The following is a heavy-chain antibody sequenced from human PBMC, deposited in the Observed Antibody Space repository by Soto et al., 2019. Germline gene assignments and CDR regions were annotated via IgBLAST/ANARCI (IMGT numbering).Heavy chain of an antibody. Sequence: PSETLSLTCTVSGGSISSGNYYWSWIRQHPGRGLEWIGYIYYSGSAFYNPSLKNRVSISVDTSKNQFYLDLTSVTAADTAVYYCGRDSPHTNGGWGDDGFDIWGQGTMVTVSS. J-gene: IGHJ3*02. V-gene: IGHV4-31*03. CDR2: IYYSGSA. CDR1: GGSISSGNYY. D-gene: IGHD2-8*01. CDR3: GRDSPHTNGGWGDDGFDI.